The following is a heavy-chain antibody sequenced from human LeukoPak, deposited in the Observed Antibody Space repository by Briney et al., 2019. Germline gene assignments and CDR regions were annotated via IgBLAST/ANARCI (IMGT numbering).Heavy chain of an antibody. D-gene: IGHD2-15*01. CDR3: ARESCSGGSCYYFGY. J-gene: IGHJ4*02. CDR2: FNPSGGSA. Sequence: ASVKVSCKASGYTFTRNFMHWVRQAPGHGLEWMGVFNPSGGSATYSQNFQGRVTMTRDTSTSTVYMEMSSLRSEDTAVYYCARESCSGGSCYYFGYWGQGTLVTVSS. CDR1: GYTFTRNF. V-gene: IGHV1-46*01.